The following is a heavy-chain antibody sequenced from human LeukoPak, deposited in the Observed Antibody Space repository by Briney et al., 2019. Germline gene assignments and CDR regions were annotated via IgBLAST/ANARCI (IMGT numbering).Heavy chain of an antibody. CDR1: GFTFSSYA. CDR3: ARGYGDYEPYFDY. D-gene: IGHD4-17*01. V-gene: IGHV3-53*01. CDR2: IYSGGST. Sequence: GGSLRLSCAASGFTFSSYAMSWVRQAPGKGLEWVSVIYSGGSTYYADSVKGRFTISRDNSKNTLYLQMNSLRAEDTAVYYCARGYGDYEPYFDYWGQGTLVTVSS. J-gene: IGHJ4*02.